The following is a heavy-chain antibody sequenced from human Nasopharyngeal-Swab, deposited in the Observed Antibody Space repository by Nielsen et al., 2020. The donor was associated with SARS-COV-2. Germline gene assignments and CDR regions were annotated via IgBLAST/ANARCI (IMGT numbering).Heavy chain of an antibody. Sequence: SLKISCAASGFTFDDYAMHWVRQAPGKGLELVSGISWNSGSIGYADSVKGRFTISRDNAKNSLYLQMNSLRAEDTALYYCAKEDNLGAFDIWGQGTMVTVSS. V-gene: IGHV3-9*01. J-gene: IGHJ3*02. CDR3: AKEDNLGAFDI. CDR1: GFTFDDYA. CDR2: ISWNSGSI. D-gene: IGHD1-1*01.